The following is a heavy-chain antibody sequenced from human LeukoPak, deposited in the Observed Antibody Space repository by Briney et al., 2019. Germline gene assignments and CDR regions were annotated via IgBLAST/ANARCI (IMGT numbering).Heavy chain of an antibody. V-gene: IGHV5-51*01. Sequence: GESLKISCKASGYSFSNSWIGWVRQMPGKGLEWMGIIYPGDSHTIYSLSFQGQITISADKSITTAYLQWSSLEASDTAMYYCARQRNSENWFDSWGQGTPVTVSS. CDR2: IYPGDSHT. D-gene: IGHD4-23*01. J-gene: IGHJ5*01. CDR1: GYSFSNSW. CDR3: ARQRNSENWFDS.